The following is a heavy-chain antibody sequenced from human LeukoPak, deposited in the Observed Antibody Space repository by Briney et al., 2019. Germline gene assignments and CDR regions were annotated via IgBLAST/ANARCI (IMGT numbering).Heavy chain of an antibody. CDR1: GGSISSYY. V-gene: IGHV4-59*12. CDR2: IYYSGST. J-gene: IGHJ5*02. CDR3: ARSGLNPNNWFDP. D-gene: IGHD6-25*01. Sequence: SETLSLTCTVSGGSISSYYWSWIRQPPGKGLEWIGYIYYSGSTNYNPSLKSRVTISVDTSKNQFSLKLSSVTAADTAVYYCARSGLNPNNWFDPWGQGTLVTVSS.